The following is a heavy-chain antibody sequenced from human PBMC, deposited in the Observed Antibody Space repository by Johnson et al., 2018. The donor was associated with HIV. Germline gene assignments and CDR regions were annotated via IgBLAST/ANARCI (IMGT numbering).Heavy chain of an antibody. CDR3: ARGSYYDSSGDAFDI. CDR1: GFTVSSNY. CDR2: IYSGGST. J-gene: IGHJ3*02. Sequence: EVQLVESGGGLVQPGGSLRLSCAASGFTVSSNYMSWVRQAPGKGLEWVSVIYSGGSTYYADSVKGRFTISRDNSKNTLYLPMNSLRAEDTAVYYCARGSYYDSSGDAFDIWGQGTMVTVSS. V-gene: IGHV3-66*02. D-gene: IGHD3-22*01.